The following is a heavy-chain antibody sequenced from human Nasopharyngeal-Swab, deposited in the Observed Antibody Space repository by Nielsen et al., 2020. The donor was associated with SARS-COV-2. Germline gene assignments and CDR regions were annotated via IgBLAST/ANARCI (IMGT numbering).Heavy chain of an antibody. CDR3: ALGYYNFWSGYNEDFYFDY. D-gene: IGHD3-3*01. J-gene: IGHJ4*02. CDR2: INPNIGGT. V-gene: IGHV1-2*02. Sequence: ASVKVSCKASGYTFTDYYLHWARQAPGQGLEWMGWINPNIGGTKFAQKFQGRVTMTRDTSITTVYMELGRLSFDDTAVYYCALGYYNFWSGYNEDFYFDYWGQGTLVTVSS. CDR1: GYTFTDYY.